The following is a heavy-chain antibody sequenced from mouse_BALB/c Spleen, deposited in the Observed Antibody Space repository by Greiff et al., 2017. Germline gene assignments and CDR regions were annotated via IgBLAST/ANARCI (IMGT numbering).Heavy chain of an antibody. Sequence: VNLVESGPGLVAPSQSLSITCTVSGFSLTGYGVNWVRQPPGKGLEWLGMIWGDGSTDYNSALKSRLSISKDNSKSQVFLKMNSLQTHDTARYYCARDKSQYYYAMDYWGQGTTVTVSS. V-gene: IGHV2-6-7*01. CDR3: ARDKSQYYYAMDY. CDR2: IWGDGST. CDR1: GFSLTGYG. J-gene: IGHJ4*01.